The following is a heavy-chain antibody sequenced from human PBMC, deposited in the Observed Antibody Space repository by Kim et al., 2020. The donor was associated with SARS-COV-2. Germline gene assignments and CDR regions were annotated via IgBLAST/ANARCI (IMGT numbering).Heavy chain of an antibody. CDR1: GFTFSSYS. J-gene: IGHJ6*02. V-gene: IGHV3-21*01. D-gene: IGHD2-2*01. CDR2: ISSSSSYI. CDR3: AREGSGVVVPAARGYYGMDV. Sequence: GGSLRLSCTASGFTFSSYSMNWVRQAPGKGLEWVSSISSSSSYIYYADSVKGRFTISRDNAKNSLYLQMNSLRAEDTAVYYCAREGSGVVVPAARGYYGMDVWGQGTTVTVSS.